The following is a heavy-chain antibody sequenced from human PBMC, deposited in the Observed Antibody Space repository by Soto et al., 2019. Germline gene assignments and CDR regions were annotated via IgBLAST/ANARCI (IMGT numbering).Heavy chain of an antibody. J-gene: IGHJ4*02. CDR2: ISGSGGST. Sequence: GGSLRLSCAASGFTFSSYAMSWVRQAPGKGLEWVSAISGSGGSTYYADSVKGRFTISRDNSKNTLYLQMNSLRAEDTAVYYCAKEWIAVAGTRYYFDYWGQGTLVTVSS. D-gene: IGHD6-19*01. CDR3: AKEWIAVAGTRYYFDY. CDR1: GFTFSSYA. V-gene: IGHV3-23*01.